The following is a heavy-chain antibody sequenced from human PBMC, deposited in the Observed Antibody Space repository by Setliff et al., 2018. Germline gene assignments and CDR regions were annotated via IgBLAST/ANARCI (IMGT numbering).Heavy chain of an antibody. CDR3: ARTGTYRYSDY. D-gene: IGHD1-1*01. CDR2: IYYRGTT. Sequence: SETLSLTCTVSGASISSGTYYWAWIRQPPGKGLEWIGRIYYRGTTYSNASLASRLTISVDTAKNQFSLKLTSVTAADTAVYYCARTGTYRYSDYWGQGTRVTVSS. J-gene: IGHJ4*02. V-gene: IGHV4-39*01. CDR1: GASISSGTYY.